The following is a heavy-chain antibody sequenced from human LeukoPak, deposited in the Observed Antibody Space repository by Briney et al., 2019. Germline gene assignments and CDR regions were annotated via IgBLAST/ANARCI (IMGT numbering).Heavy chain of an antibody. V-gene: IGHV4-59*01. J-gene: IGHJ4*02. CDR3: VKDGGTYPDLRYFDY. D-gene: IGHD2-15*01. CDR1: DSSLTSDY. Sequence: PSETLSLTCTDSDSSLTSDYLNCIRQPPGKGLEWIGYVYHSGSTNYNPSLKSRVTISVDTSKNQVSLRLSSVTAADTSMYYCVKDGGTYPDLRYFDYWGQGSLVTVSS. CDR2: VYHSGST.